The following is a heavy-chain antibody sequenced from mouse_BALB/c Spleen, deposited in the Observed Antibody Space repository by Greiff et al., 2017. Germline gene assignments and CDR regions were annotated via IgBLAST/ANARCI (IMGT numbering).Heavy chain of an antibody. Sequence: EVKLMESGTVLARPGASVKMSCKASGYSFTSYWMHWVKQRPGQGLEWIGAIYPGNSDTSYNQKFKGKAKLTAVTSASTAYMELSSLTNEDSAVYYCTRDPYDYGYFDVWGAGTTVTVSS. CDR2: IYPGNSDT. V-gene: IGHV1-5*01. CDR1: GYSFTSYW. D-gene: IGHD2-3*01. J-gene: IGHJ1*01. CDR3: TRDPYDYGYFDV.